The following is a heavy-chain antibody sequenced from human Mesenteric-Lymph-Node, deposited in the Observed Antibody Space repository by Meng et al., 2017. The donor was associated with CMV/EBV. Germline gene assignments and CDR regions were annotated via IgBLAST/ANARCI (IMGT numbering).Heavy chain of an antibody. CDR1: GFTFSSYD. V-gene: IGHV3-13*01. J-gene: IGHJ6*02. Sequence: GESLKISCAASGFTFSSYDMHWVRQATGKGLEWVSAIGTAGDTYYPGSVKGRFTISRDNSKNTLYLQMNSLRAEDTAVYYCAKDEVATITGYYYYGMDVWGQGTTVTVSS. CDR3: AKDEVATITGYYYYGMDV. D-gene: IGHD5-12*01. CDR2: IGTAGDT.